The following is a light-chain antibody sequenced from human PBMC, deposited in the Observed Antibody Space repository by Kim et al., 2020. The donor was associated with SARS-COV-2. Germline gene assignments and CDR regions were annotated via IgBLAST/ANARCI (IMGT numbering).Light chain of an antibody. J-gene: IGLJ2*01. CDR2: QES. V-gene: IGLV3-1*01. CDR3: QAWDSSTAV. Sequence: VSPGQPASITCSGDKLGDEYACWYQQKPGQAPGLVIYQESKRPSGIPKRFSGSNSGNTATLTISGTQAMDEADYYCQAWDSSTAVFGGGTQLTVL. CDR1: KLGDEY.